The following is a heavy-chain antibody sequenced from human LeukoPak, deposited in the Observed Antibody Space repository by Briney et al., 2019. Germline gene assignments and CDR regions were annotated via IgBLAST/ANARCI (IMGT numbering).Heavy chain of an antibody. V-gene: IGHV4-34*01. CDR3: ARVFGKYTAMVKRHYYYYMDV. J-gene: IGHJ6*03. CDR1: GGSFSGYY. CDR2: INHSGST. Sequence: SETLSLTCAVYGGSFSGYYWSWIRQPPGKGLEWIGEINHSGSTNYNPSLKSRVTISVDTSKNQFSLKLSSVTAADTAVYYYARVFGKYTAMVKRHYYYYMDVWGKGTTVTVSS. D-gene: IGHD5-18*01.